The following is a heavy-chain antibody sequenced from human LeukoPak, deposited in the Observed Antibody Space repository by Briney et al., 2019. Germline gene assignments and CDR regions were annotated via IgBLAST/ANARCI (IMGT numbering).Heavy chain of an antibody. CDR2: IYSGGST. CDR3: ARVGEDGYKTYYFDY. J-gene: IGHJ4*02. D-gene: IGHD5-12*01. V-gene: IGHV3-66*01. CDR1: GFTVSSNY. Sequence: GGSLRLSCAASGFTVSSNYMSWVRQAPGKGLEWVSVIYSGGSTYYADSVKGRFTISRDNSKNTLYLQMNSLRAEDTAVYYCARVGEDGYKTYYFDYWGQGTLVTVSS.